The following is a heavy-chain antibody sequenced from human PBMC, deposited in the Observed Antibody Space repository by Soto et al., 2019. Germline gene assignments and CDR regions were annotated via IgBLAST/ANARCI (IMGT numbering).Heavy chain of an antibody. Sequence: EVQLVESGGGLVQPGGSLRLSCAASGFTFSSYSMSWVRQAPGKGLEWVSYISSGSSTIYYADSVKGRFTISRDNAKKSQFLQMNSLRDEDTAVYYCARERTTVTSDWGQGTLVTVSS. CDR2: ISSGSSTI. J-gene: IGHJ4*02. CDR1: GFTFSSYS. D-gene: IGHD4-4*01. CDR3: ARERTTVTSD. V-gene: IGHV3-48*02.